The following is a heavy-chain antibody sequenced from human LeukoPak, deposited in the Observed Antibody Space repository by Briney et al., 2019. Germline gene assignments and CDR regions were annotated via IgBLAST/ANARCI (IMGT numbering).Heavy chain of an antibody. CDR3: ARRDGYGAYDI. V-gene: IGHV5-51*01. Sequence: GETLKISCKGSGYSFTSYWNGWVRPMPGKGLEWMGIIYPGDRDTRYSPSFQGQVTISAAKSISTDYLQWSSLKASDTAMYYCARRDGYGAYDIWGQGTMVTVSS. J-gene: IGHJ3*02. CDR1: GYSFTSYW. D-gene: IGHD5-24*01. CDR2: IYPGDRDT.